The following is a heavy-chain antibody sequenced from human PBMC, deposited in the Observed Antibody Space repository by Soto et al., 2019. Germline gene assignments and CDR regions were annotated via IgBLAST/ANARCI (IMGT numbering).Heavy chain of an antibody. CDR2: ISAYNGNT. CDR1: SHTFTSYG. D-gene: IGHD6-6*01. J-gene: IGHJ4*02. CDR3: ASDMLFVAARPDN. Sequence: SAKVTCKASSHTFTSYGISWVRQAPGQGLEWIGWISAYNGNTNYAQKLQGRVTMTTDTSTSTAYMELRSLRSVDTAVYYCASDMLFVAARPDNWGQGTLVTVSS. V-gene: IGHV1-18*01.